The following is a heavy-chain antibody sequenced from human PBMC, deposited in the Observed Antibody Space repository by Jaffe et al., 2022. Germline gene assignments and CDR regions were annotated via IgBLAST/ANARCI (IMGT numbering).Heavy chain of an antibody. V-gene: IGHV1-2*02. J-gene: IGHJ4*02. CDR1: GYTFTGYY. Sequence: QVQLVQSGAEVKKPGASVKVSCKASGYTFTGYYMHWVRQAPGQGLEWMGWINPNSGGTNYAQKFQGRVTMTRDTSISTAYMELSRLRSDDTAVYYCARRLPYCSSTSCFGLDYWGQGTLVTVSS. CDR2: INPNSGGT. D-gene: IGHD2-2*01. CDR3: ARRLPYCSSTSCFGLDY.